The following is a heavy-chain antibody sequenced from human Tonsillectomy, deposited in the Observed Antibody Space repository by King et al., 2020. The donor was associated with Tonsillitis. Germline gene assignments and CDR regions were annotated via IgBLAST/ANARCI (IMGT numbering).Heavy chain of an antibody. D-gene: IGHD3-16*01. CDR1: GFTFSSYA. Sequence: VQLVESGGGLVQPGGSLRVSCAASGFTFSSYAMSWVRQAPGKGLEWVSGISGTRVTPLYADSVKGRFTISRDNSKNTLYLQMNSLRAEDTAVYYCAKGDMGYYYYGMDVWGQGTTVTVSS. V-gene: IGHV3-23*04. J-gene: IGHJ6*02. CDR3: AKGDMGYYYYGMDV. CDR2: ISGTRVTP.